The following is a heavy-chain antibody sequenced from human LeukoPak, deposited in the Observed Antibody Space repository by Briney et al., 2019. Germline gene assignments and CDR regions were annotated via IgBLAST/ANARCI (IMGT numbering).Heavy chain of an antibody. CDR2: IYYRGST. V-gene: IGHV4-61*03. CDR1: GGSVSSGRSG. Sequence: SACLSLARTVSGGSVSSGRSGWGWIRGRPGKGLEWLVYIYYRGSTNYNPSLKSRVTISVDTSKNHFSLKQSTVTAADTAVYYCARPAYGDYDDAFDIWGQGTRVTVSS. J-gene: IGHJ3*02. D-gene: IGHD4-17*01. CDR3: ARPAYGDYDDAFDI.